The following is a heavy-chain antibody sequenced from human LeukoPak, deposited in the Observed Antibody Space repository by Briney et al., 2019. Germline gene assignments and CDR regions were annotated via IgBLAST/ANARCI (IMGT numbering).Heavy chain of an antibody. D-gene: IGHD3-22*01. J-gene: IGHJ4*02. CDR2: ISGSGGST. V-gene: IGHV3-23*01. CDR3: ANSGDSSGYYGFDY. CDR1: GITFSSYA. Sequence: PGGSLRLSCAASGITFSSYAMSWVRQAPGKGLEWVSAISGSGGSTYYADSVKGRFTISRDNSKNTLYLQMNSLRAEDTAVYYCANSGDSSGYYGFDYWGQGTLVTVSS.